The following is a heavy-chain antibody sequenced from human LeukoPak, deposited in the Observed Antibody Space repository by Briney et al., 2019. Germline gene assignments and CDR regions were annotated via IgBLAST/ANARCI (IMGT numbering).Heavy chain of an antibody. V-gene: IGHV3-48*01. D-gene: IGHD5-18*01. J-gene: IGHJ4*02. CDR3: ARNMDTAMGDY. CDR2: ISSSSSTI. CDR1: GFTFSSYS. Sequence: GGSLRLSCAASGFTFSSYSMNWVRQAPGKGLEWVSYISSSSSTIYYADSVKGRFTISRDNAKNSLYLQMNSLRAEDTAVYYCARNMDTAMGDYWGQGTLVTVSS.